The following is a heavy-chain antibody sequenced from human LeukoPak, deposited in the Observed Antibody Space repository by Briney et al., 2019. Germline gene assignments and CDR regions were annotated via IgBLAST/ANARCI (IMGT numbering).Heavy chain of an antibody. Sequence: SATLSLTCTVSGGSISSYYWSWIRQPAGKGLEWIGHIYTSGSTNYNPSLKSRVTMSVDTSKNQFSLKLSSVTAADTAVYYCATGTGFSSSWPFDYWGQGTLVTVSS. CDR1: GGSISSYY. D-gene: IGHD6-13*01. CDR3: ATGTGFSSSWPFDY. V-gene: IGHV4-4*07. J-gene: IGHJ4*02. CDR2: IYTSGST.